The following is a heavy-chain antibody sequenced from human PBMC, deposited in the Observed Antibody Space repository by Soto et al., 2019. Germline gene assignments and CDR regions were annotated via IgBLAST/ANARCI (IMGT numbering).Heavy chain of an antibody. J-gene: IGHJ6*02. Sequence: QVQLQQSGPGLVKPSQTLSLTCTVSGGSISSDYYHWTWIRQSPGKGLEWIGYIHHSGRILYNPSLKSRATRSVDTSQNQFSLHLSSGTAAETAVYFCAREDAGGHSVDVWGQGTTVTVSS. D-gene: IGHD4-4*01. CDR1: GGSISSDYYH. V-gene: IGHV4-30-4*08. CDR2: IHHSGRI. CDR3: AREDAGGHSVDV.